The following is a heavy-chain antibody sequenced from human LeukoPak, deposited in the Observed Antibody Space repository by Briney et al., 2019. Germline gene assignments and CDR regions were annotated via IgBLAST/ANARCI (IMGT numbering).Heavy chain of an antibody. CDR2: IWYDGSNK. V-gene: IGHV3-33*01. J-gene: IGHJ4*02. CDR1: GFTFSSYG. D-gene: IGHD4-17*01. Sequence: GRSLRLSCAASGFTFSSYGMHWVRQAPGKGLEWVAVIWYDGSNKYYADSVKGRFTISRDNSKNTLYLQMNSLRAEDTAVYYCARDPNYGDYLTHSVYWGQGTLVTVSP. CDR3: ARDPNYGDYLTHSVY.